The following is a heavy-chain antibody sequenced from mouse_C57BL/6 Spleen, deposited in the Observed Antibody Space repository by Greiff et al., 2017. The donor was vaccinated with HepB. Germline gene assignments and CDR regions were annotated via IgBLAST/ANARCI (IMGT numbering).Heavy chain of an antibody. CDR2: ISYDGSN. D-gene: IGHD2-3*01. V-gene: IGHV3-6*01. J-gene: IGHJ3*01. CDR3: ANDGYFPFAY. CDR1: GYSITSGYY. Sequence: VQLKESGPGLVKPSQSLSLTCSVTGYSITSGYYWNWIRQFPGNKLEWMGYISYDGSNNYNPSLKNRISITRDTSKNQFFLKLNSVTTEDTATYYCANDGYFPFAYWGQGTLVTVSA.